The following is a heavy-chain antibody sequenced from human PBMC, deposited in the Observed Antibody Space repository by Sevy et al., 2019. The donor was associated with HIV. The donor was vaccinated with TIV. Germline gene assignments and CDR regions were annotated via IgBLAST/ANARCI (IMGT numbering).Heavy chain of an antibody. J-gene: IGHJ5*02. CDR3: ARLDCGGDCSPHWFDP. D-gene: IGHD2-21*01. CDR1: GYTFTNYW. Sequence: GESLKISCKGSGYTFTNYWINWVRQMPGKGLEWMGRIDPSDSYTNYSPSFQGHVTISADKSISTAYLQWSSLKASDTAMYYCARLDCGGDCSPHWFDPWGQGTLVTVS. CDR2: IDPSDSYT. V-gene: IGHV5-10-1*01.